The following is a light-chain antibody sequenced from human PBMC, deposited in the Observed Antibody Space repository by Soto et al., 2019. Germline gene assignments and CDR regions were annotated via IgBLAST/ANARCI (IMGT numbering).Light chain of an antibody. CDR1: NIGSKS. CDR3: QVWDSSSDAV. J-gene: IGLJ7*01. Sequence: SYELTQPPSVSVAPGKTARITCGGTNIGSKSVHWYQQKPGQAPVLVIYYDSDRPSGIPERFSGSNSGNTATLTISRVEAGDEADYYCQVWDSSSDAVFGGGTQLTVL. V-gene: IGLV3-21*04. CDR2: YDS.